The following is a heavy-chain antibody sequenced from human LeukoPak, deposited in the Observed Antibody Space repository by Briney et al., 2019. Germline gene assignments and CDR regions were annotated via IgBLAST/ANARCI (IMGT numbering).Heavy chain of an antibody. V-gene: IGHV3-48*03. J-gene: IGHJ4*02. CDR2: ISDHGRSR. Sequence: GGSLRLSCAASGFTFSNYEMNWVRQTPGKGLEWVSYISDHGRSRNYVDSVKGRFTISRDNSRSTLYLQMRSLRPEDTAVYYCVKSGYSTSSDVDYWGQGTLVTVSS. CDR3: VKSGYSTSSDVDY. D-gene: IGHD6-6*01. CDR1: GFTFSNYE.